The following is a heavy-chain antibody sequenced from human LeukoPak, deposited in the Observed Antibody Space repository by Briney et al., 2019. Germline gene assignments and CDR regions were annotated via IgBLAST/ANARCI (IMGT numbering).Heavy chain of an antibody. V-gene: IGHV3-23*01. J-gene: IGHJ4*02. CDR1: GFTFSSYA. CDR3: ARGLERGYSYGQYYFHY. CDR2: ISGSGGST. Sequence: PGGSLRLSCAASGFTFSSYAMSWVRQAPGKGLEWVSAISGSGGSTYYADSVKGRFTISRDNSKNSLYLQMNSLRAEDTAVYYCARGLERGYSYGQYYFHYWGQGTLVTVSS. D-gene: IGHD5-18*01.